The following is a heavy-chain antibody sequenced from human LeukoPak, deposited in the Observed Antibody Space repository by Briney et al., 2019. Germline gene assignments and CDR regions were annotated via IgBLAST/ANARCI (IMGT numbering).Heavy chain of an antibody. CDR1: GFTFSRYW. CDR3: ARDRLVLRPRSSSDY. J-gene: IGHJ4*02. D-gene: IGHD6-6*01. Sequence: GESLRLSCAASGFTFSRYWIHWVRQAPGKGLEWVSRINPDGSTTTYADSVKGRFTISRDDAKNSLYLQMNSLRAEDTAIYYCARDRLVLRPRSSSDYWGQGTLVTVSS. CDR2: INPDGSTT. V-gene: IGHV3-74*01.